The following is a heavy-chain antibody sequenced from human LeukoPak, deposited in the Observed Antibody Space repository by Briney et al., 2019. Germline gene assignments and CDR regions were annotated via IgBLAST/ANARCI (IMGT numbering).Heavy chain of an antibody. Sequence: GGSLRLSCAASGFTFSNYCMSWVRQAPGKGLEWVSSISRSGGSTPYADSVKGRFVTSRDTSKNTLHLQMNSLTAGDTAVYYCARKGAGLEAFDLGGQGKVVTVSS. CDR3: ARKGAGLEAFDL. CDR2: ISRSGGST. CDR1: GFTFSNYC. D-gene: IGHD6-19*01. V-gene: IGHV3-23*01. J-gene: IGHJ3*01.